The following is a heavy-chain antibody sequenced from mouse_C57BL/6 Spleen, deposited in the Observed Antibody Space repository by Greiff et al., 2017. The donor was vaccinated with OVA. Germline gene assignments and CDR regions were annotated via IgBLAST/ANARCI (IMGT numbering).Heavy chain of an antibody. CDR1: GYTFTSYW. CDR2: IHPNSGST. J-gene: IGHJ2*01. D-gene: IGHD2-3*01. V-gene: IGHV1-64*01. CDR3: ARRGLYDGYFFDY. Sequence: QVQLQQPGAELVKSGASVKLSCKASGYTFTSYWMHWVKQRPGQGLEWIGMIHPNSGSTNYNEKFKSKATLTVYKSSSTAYMQLSSLTSEDSAVYYCARRGLYDGYFFDYWGQGTTLTVSS.